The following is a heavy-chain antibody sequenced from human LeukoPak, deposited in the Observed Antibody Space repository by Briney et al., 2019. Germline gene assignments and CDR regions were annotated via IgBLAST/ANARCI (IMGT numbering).Heavy chain of an antibody. D-gene: IGHD3-3*01. V-gene: IGHV4-59*01. CDR2: IYYSGST. Sequence: PSETLSLTCTVSGGSISSYYWSWIRQPPGKGLEWIGYIYYSGSTNYNPSLKSRVTISVDTSKNQFSLKLSSVTAADTAVYYCARGGLYYDFWSGYRAVDYWGQGTLVTVSS. J-gene: IGHJ4*02. CDR1: GGSISSYY. CDR3: ARGGLYYDFWSGYRAVDY.